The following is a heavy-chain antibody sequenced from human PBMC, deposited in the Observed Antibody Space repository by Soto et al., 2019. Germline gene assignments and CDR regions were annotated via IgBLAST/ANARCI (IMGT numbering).Heavy chain of an antibody. CDR2: TYYRSKWYN. CDR1: GDTVSSNSAA. CDR3: ARDTSYGLFGELYYYHYGLDV. V-gene: IGHV6-1*01. J-gene: IGHJ6*02. D-gene: IGHD3-10*01. Sequence: KQSQTLSLTCAISGDTVSSNSAAWNWIRQSPSRGLEWLGRTYYRSKWYNDYAVSVKSRIAINPDTSKNQFSLQLNSVTPEDTAVYYCARDTSYGLFGELYYYHYGLDVWGQGTTVTVSS.